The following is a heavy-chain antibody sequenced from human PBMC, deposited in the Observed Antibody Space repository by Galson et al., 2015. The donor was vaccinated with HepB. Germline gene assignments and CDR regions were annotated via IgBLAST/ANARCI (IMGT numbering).Heavy chain of an antibody. D-gene: IGHD3-3*01. CDR2: TNYDGSST. Sequence: SLRLSCAASGFTFSSFWMHWVRQAPGKSPVWVARTNYDGSSTSYADSVKGRFTISRDTSKNTLYLQMGSLRPDDTAVYFCAILWGLWSGYKFDSWGQGTLVTVSS. CDR3: AILWGLWSGYKFDS. CDR1: GFTFSSFW. V-gene: IGHV3-74*01. J-gene: IGHJ4*02.